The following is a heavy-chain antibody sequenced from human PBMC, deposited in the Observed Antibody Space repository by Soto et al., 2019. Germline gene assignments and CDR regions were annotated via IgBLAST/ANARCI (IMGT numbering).Heavy chain of an antibody. J-gene: IGHJ3*02. CDR1: GYTFTSYG. D-gene: IGHD3-3*01. CDR3: ASYYDFWSGYGDAFDI. Sequence: ASVKVSCKASGYTFTSYGISWVRQAPGQGLEWMGWISAYNGNTNYAQKLQGRVTVTTDTSTSTAYMELRSLRSDDTAVYYCASYYDFWSGYGDAFDIWGQGTMVTVSS. CDR2: ISAYNGNT. V-gene: IGHV1-18*01.